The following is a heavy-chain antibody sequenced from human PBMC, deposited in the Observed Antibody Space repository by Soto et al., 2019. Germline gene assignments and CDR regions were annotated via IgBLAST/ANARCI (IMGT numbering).Heavy chain of an antibody. Sequence: ASVKVSCKASGYTFTSYDINWVRQATGQGLEWMGWMNPNSGNTGYAQKFQGRVTMIRNTSISTAYMELSSLRSEDTAVYYCARGYVDIVATITVVWYFDLWGRGTLVTVSS. CDR3: ARGYVDIVATITVVWYFDL. D-gene: IGHD5-12*01. V-gene: IGHV1-8*01. CDR2: MNPNSGNT. J-gene: IGHJ2*01. CDR1: GYTFTSYD.